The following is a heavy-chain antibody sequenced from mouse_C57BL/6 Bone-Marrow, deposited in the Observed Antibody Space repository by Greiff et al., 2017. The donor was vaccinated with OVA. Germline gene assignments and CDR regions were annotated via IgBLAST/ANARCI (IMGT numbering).Heavy chain of an antibody. CDR2: ISDGGSYT. V-gene: IGHV5-4*01. Sequence: EVQLVESGGGLVKPGGSLKLSCAASGFTFSSYAMSWVRQTPEKRLEWVATISDGGSYTYYPDNVKGRFTISRDNAKNNLYLQMSHLKSEDTAMYYCARDWATVWYFDVWGTGTTVTVSS. J-gene: IGHJ1*03. CDR3: ARDWATVWYFDV. CDR1: GFTFSSYA. D-gene: IGHD3-1*01.